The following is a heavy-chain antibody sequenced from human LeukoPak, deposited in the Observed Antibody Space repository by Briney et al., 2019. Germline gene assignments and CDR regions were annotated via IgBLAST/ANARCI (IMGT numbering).Heavy chain of an antibody. V-gene: IGHV3-7*01. Sequence: PEGSLRLSCGASGFTFRNYWMNWVRQAPGKGLEWVANIKDDGSDKYYVDSVKGRFTISRDNAKNSLYLQMNSLRAEDTAVYYCARGHSSSWEFDYWGQGTLVTVSS. D-gene: IGHD6-6*01. J-gene: IGHJ4*02. CDR1: GFTFRNYW. CDR2: IKDDGSDK. CDR3: ARGHSSSWEFDY.